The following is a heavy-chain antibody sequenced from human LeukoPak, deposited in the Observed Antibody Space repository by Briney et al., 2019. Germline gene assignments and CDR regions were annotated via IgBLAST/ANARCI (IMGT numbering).Heavy chain of an antibody. CDR1: GGSFSGYY. V-gene: IGHV4-34*01. CDR3: ARAVAGTKYFQH. Sequence: PSETLSLTCAVHGGSFSGYYWSWIRQPPGKGLEWIGEINHSGSTNYNPSLKSRVTISVDTSKNQFSLKLSSVTAADTAVYYCARAVAGTKYFQHWGQGTLVTVSS. J-gene: IGHJ1*01. D-gene: IGHD6-19*01. CDR2: INHSGST.